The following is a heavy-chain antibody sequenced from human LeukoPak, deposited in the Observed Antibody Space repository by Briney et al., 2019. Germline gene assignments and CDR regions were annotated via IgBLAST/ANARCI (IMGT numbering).Heavy chain of an antibody. CDR1: GYTFTGYY. J-gene: IGHJ2*01. CDR2: INPNSGGT. Sequence: ASVKVSCKASGYTFTGYYMHWVRQAPGQGLEWMGWINPNSGGTNYAQNFQGRVTMTRDTSINTAYMGLSRLRSDDTAVYYCAINPDSSGGGSDWYFDLWGRGTLVTVSS. V-gene: IGHV1-2*02. CDR3: AINPDSSGGGSDWYFDL. D-gene: IGHD3-22*01.